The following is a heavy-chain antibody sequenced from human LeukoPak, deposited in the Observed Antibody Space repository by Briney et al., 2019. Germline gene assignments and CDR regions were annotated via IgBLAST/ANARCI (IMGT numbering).Heavy chain of an antibody. CDR3: ARDAGPDIVVVTAYVDY. V-gene: IGHV3-30*04. CDR1: GFTFSSYA. CDR2: ISYDGSNK. D-gene: IGHD2-21*02. J-gene: IGHJ4*02. Sequence: PGGSLRLSCAASGFTFSSYAFHWVRQAPGKGLEWVAVISYDGSNKYYADSVKGRFTISRDNSKNTLYLQMNSLRAEDTAVYYCARDAGPDIVVVTAYVDYWGQGTLVTVSS.